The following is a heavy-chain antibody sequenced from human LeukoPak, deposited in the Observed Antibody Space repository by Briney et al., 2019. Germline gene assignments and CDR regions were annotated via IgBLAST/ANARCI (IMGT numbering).Heavy chain of an antibody. J-gene: IGHJ4*02. D-gene: IGHD3-10*01. CDR1: GFTFSSYW. CDR3: ARDHPRGGRSTMVRGSYYFDY. CDR2: IKQDGSEK. Sequence: GGSLRLSCAASGFTFSSYWMSWVRQAPGKGLEWVANIKQDGSEKYYVDSVKGRFTISRDSAKNSLYLQMNSLRAEDTAVYYCARDHPRGGRSTMVRGSYYFDYWGQGTLVTVSS. V-gene: IGHV3-7*01.